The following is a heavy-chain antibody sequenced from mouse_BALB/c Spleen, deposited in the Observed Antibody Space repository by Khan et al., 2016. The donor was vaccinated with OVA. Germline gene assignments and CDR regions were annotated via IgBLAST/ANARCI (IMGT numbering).Heavy chain of an antibody. D-gene: IGHD1-1*01. Sequence: QVQLKESGPGLVAPSQSLSITCTVSGFSLTSYGVHWVRQPPGKGLEWLGVIWAGGSTNYNSALRSRLSINKDNSKSQVFLKMYNLQTDDTAIYCCARDLGSSHWYFDVWGAGTTVTVSS. CDR2: IWAGGST. V-gene: IGHV2-9*02. J-gene: IGHJ1*01. CDR1: GFSLTSYG. CDR3: ARDLGSSHWYFDV.